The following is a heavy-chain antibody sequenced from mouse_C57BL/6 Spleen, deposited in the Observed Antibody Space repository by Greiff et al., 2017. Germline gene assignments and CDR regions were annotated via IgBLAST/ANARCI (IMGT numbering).Heavy chain of an antibody. D-gene: IGHD1-2*01. CDR1: GYSFTDYN. Sequence: EVQLQQSGPELVKPGASVKISCKASGYSFTDYNMNWVKQSHGKSLEWIGVINPNYGTTSYNQKFKGKATLTVDKSSSTAYMQLNSLTSEDSAVYYGARSLITTARTWFAYWGQGTLVTVSA. V-gene: IGHV1-39*01. CDR2: INPNYGTT. CDR3: ARSLITTARTWFAY. J-gene: IGHJ3*01.